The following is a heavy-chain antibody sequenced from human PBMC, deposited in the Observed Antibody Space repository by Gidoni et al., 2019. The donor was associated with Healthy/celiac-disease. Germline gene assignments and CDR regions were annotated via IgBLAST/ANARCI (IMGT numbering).Heavy chain of an antibody. Sequence: EVQLVESGGGLVQPGGSLRLSCAASGFTFSSYWMHWVRQAPGKGLVWVSRINSDGSSTSYADSVKGRFTISRDNAKNTLYLQMNSLRAEDTAVYYCARDHTELDYGDLMGEYWGQGTLVTVSS. J-gene: IGHJ4*02. D-gene: IGHD4-17*01. V-gene: IGHV3-74*01. CDR3: ARDHTELDYGDLMGEY. CDR1: GFTFSSYW. CDR2: INSDGSST.